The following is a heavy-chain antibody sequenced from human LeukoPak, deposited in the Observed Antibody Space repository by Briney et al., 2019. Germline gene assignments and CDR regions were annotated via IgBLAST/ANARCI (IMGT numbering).Heavy chain of an antibody. D-gene: IGHD2-15*01. CDR1: GYTFTSYG. V-gene: IGHV1-18*01. Sequence: ASVKVSFKASGYTFTSYGISWVRQAPGQGLEWMGWISAYNGNTNYAQKLQGRVTMTTDTSTSTAYMELRSLRSDDTAVYYCARTLVNIVVVVAAEGYGMDVWGQGTTVTVSS. CDR2: ISAYNGNT. J-gene: IGHJ6*02. CDR3: ARTLVNIVVVVAAEGYGMDV.